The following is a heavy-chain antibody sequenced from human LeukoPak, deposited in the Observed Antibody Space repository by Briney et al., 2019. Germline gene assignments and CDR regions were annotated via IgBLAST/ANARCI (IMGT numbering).Heavy chain of an antibody. CDR2: IIPIFGTA. J-gene: IGHJ6*03. D-gene: IGHD2-2*02. V-gene: IGHV1-69*05. CDR3: ARSAGPVIVPAAIGASGHYYYMDV. CDR1: GDTFSRYA. Sequence: SVKVSCKAPGDTFSRYAISWVRRAPGQGLEWMGGIIPIFGTANYAQKFQGRVTVTTDESTSTAYMELSSLRSEDSAVYYCARSAGPVIVPAAIGASGHYYYMDVWDKGTTVTVSS.